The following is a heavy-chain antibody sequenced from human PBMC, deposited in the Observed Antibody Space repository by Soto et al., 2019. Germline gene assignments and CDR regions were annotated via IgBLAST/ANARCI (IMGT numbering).Heavy chain of an antibody. Sequence: GASVKVSCKASGGTFSSYAISWVRQAPGQGLEWMGGIIPIFGTANYAQKFQGRVTITADESTSTAYMELSSLRSEDTAVYYCARDGYSSGWPNGFDPWGQGTLVTVS. J-gene: IGHJ5*02. D-gene: IGHD6-19*01. CDR1: GGTFSSYA. V-gene: IGHV1-69*13. CDR2: IIPIFGTA. CDR3: ARDGYSSGWPNGFDP.